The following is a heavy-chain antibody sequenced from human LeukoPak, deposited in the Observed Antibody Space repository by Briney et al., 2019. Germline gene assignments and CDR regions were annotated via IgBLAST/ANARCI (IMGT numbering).Heavy chain of an antibody. V-gene: IGHV4-61*01. CDR3: ARVAAGPGGSYHLLHYFDY. J-gene: IGHJ4*02. CDR1: GGSVSSGSYY. CDR2: IYYSGST. D-gene: IGHD1-26*01. Sequence: SETLSLTCTLSGGSVSSGSYYWSWIRQPPGKGLEWIGYIYYSGSTNYNPSLKSRVTISVDTSKNQFSLKLSSVTAADTAVYYCARVAAGPGGSYHLLHYFDYWGQGTLVTVSS.